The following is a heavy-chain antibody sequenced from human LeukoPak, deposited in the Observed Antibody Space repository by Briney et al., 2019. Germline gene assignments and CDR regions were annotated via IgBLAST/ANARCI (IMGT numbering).Heavy chain of an antibody. D-gene: IGHD1-1*01. J-gene: IGHJ4*02. CDR1: GFIFSNSW. Sequence: GGSLRHSCAASGFIFSNSWMTWVRQAPGKGLEWVANINEDGRDTYYVDSVRGRFTISRYNDGNSVFLQMNWLTAEDTAVYYCARGRGTPEHWGQGTLVFVSS. V-gene: IGHV3-7*01. CDR2: INEDGRDT. CDR3: ARGRGTPEH.